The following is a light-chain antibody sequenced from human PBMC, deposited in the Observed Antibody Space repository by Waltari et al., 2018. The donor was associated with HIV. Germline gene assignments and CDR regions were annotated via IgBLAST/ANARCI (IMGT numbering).Light chain of an antibody. CDR3: CSYAGSDTLV. CDR1: TSNVGTYNF. CDR2: EFK. V-gene: IGLV2-23*02. J-gene: IGLJ3*02. Sequence: HSALTQPASVSGSPGPSITISCPGTTSNVGTYNFFSWYHQHPGKAPKLLIYEFKRRPSGLSDRFSGSKSGNTASLTVSGLQAEDEAIYYCCSYAGSDTLVFGGGTSLTIL.